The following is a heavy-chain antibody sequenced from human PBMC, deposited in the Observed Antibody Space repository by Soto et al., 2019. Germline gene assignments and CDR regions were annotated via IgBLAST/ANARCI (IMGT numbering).Heavy chain of an antibody. Sequence: GGSLRLSCAASGFTFDDYAKHWVRQAPGKGLEWVSGISWNSGRIRYADSMKGRFTISRDNANNSLYLQMHSLRAEDTALYYCAKDGSGYSSGSVHYFCGMDVWGQGTTVTVYS. CDR3: AKDGSGYSSGSVHYFCGMDV. CDR1: GFTFDDYA. J-gene: IGHJ6*02. CDR2: ISWNSGRI. V-gene: IGHV3-9*01. D-gene: IGHD6-19*01.